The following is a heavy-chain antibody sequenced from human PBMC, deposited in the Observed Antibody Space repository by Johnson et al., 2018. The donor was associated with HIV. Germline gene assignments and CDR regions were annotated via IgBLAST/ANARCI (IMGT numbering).Heavy chain of an antibody. D-gene: IGHD2-15*01. CDR1: GFTVSSNY. Sequence: VQLVESGGGVVQPGRSLRLSCAASGFTVSSNYMSWVRQAPGKGLEWVSVIYSGGSTYYADSVKGRFTISRDNSKNTLYLQMNSLRAEDTAVYYCARECSGGSCYPLDHDAFDIWGQGTMVTVSS. V-gene: IGHV3-66*02. CDR3: ARECSGGSCYPLDHDAFDI. CDR2: IYSGGST. J-gene: IGHJ3*02.